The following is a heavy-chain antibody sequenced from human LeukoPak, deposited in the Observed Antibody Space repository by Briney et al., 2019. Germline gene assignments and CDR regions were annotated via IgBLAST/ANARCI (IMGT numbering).Heavy chain of an antibody. D-gene: IGHD3-3*01. CDR1: GYTFTSYG. CDR3: ARSIYHYDFWSGYSRGLYYYYGMDV. Sequence: ASVKVSCKASGYTFTSYGINWVRQATGQGLEWMGWMNPNSGNTGYAQKFQGRVTMTRNTSISTAYMELSSLRSEDTAVYYCARSIYHYDFWSGYSRGLYYYYGMDVWGQGTTVTVSS. CDR2: MNPNSGNT. V-gene: IGHV1-8*02. J-gene: IGHJ6*02.